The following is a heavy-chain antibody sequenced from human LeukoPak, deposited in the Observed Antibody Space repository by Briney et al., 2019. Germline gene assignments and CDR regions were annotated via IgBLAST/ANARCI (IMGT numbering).Heavy chain of an antibody. D-gene: IGHD6-19*01. CDR3: ARDPIRQSSGWSPLTPNYYFDY. CDR1: GYTFTSYA. Sequence: GASVKVSCKASGYTFTSYAMNWVRQAPGQGLEWMGWINTNTGNPTYAQGFTGRFVFSLDTSVSTAYLQISSLKAEDTAVYYCARDPIRQSSGWSPLTPNYYFDYWGQGTLVTVSS. J-gene: IGHJ4*02. V-gene: IGHV7-4-1*02. CDR2: INTNTGNP.